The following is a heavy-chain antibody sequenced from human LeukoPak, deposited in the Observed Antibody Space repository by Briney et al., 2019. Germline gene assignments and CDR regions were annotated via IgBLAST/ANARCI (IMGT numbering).Heavy chain of an antibody. D-gene: IGHD2-15*01. CDR2: IIPILGIA. J-gene: IGHJ6*02. V-gene: IGHV1-69*04. Sequence: SVKVSCEASGGTFISYTISWVRQAPGQGLEWMGRIIPILGIANYAQKFQGRVTITADKSTSTAYMELSSLRSEDTAVYYCARDHDPEYCSGGSCYNGMDVWGQGATVTVSS. CDR3: ARDHDPEYCSGGSCYNGMDV. CDR1: GGTFISYT.